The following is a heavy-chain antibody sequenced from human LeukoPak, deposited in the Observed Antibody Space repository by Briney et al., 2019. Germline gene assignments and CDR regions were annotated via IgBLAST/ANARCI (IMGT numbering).Heavy chain of an antibody. V-gene: IGHV3-30*02. Sequence: GGSLRLSCAASGFTFSSYGMHWVRQAPGKGLDWVAFIHHDGSNKYYADSVKGRFTVSRDDSKNTLYLQMNSLRGDDTAVYYCAKDGTSYYYIYYWGQGTLVTVSS. J-gene: IGHJ4*02. CDR3: AKDGTSYYYIYY. CDR2: IHHDGSNK. D-gene: IGHD2/OR15-2a*01. CDR1: GFTFSSYG.